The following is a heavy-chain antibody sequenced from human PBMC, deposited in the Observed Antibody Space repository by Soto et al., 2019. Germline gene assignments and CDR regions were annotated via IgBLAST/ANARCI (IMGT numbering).Heavy chain of an antibody. D-gene: IGHD4-17*01. CDR1: GFTFTDYY. Sequence: GGSLRLSCAASGFTFTDYYMTWIRQAPGKGLEWVSYISSSSSTIYYADSVKGRFTISRDNAKNSLYLQMNSLRAEDTAIYYCAKEQPMTPAPTYFDYWGQDTLVTVSS. V-gene: IGHV3-11*01. CDR3: AKEQPMTPAPTYFDY. J-gene: IGHJ4*02. CDR2: ISSSSSTI.